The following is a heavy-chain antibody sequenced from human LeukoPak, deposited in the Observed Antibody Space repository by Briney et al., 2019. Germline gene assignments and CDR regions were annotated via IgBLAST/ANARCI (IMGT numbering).Heavy chain of an antibody. CDR1: GGSTSSYY. J-gene: IGHJ6*02. D-gene: IGHD6-6*01. CDR2: IYYSGST. CDR3: ARGEYSSSPPYYYYYGMDV. V-gene: IGHV4-59*01. Sequence: SETLSLTCTVSGGSTSSYYWSWIRQPPGKGLEWIGYIYYSGSTNYNPSLKSRVTISVDTSKNQFSPKLSSVTAADTAVYYCARGEYSSSPPYYYYYGMDVWGQGTTVTVSS.